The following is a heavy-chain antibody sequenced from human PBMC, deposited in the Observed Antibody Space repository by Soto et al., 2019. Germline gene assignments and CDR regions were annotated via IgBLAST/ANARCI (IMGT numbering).Heavy chain of an antibody. CDR1: GFSLTTGVG. J-gene: IGHJ5*02. Sequence: GSGPTAGEPTQTLTLTCSFSGFSLTTGVGVGWIRQPPGKALEWLAIIYWNDEKLYNPSLKTRLTITKDTSKNQVVLTVTDMDPVDTATYYCAHRVNMARGPYNYFGPWGQGTLVTVSS. CDR3: AHRVNMARGPYNYFGP. V-gene: IGHV2-5*01. D-gene: IGHD3-10*01. CDR2: IYWNDEK.